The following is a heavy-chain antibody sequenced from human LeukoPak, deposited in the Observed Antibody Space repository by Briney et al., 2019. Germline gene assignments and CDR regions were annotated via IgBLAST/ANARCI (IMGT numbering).Heavy chain of an antibody. CDR1: GFTFTNYW. CDR2: ISSSSSYI. Sequence: GGSLRLSCAASGFTFTNYWMTWVRQAPGKVLEWVSSISSSSSYIYYADSVKGRFTISRDNAKSSLYLQMNSLRVEDTAVYYCARARLRYFDWLLGGDFDYWGQGTLVTVSS. CDR3: ARARLRYFDWLLGGDFDY. D-gene: IGHD3-9*01. J-gene: IGHJ4*02. V-gene: IGHV3-21*01.